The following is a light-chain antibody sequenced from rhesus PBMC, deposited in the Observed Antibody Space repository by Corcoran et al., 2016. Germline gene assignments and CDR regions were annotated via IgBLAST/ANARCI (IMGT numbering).Light chain of an antibody. CDR2: DVS. V-gene: IGLV2S7*01. CDR3: CSYPSSGSDI. Sequence: QSAPTQPPSVSGSPGQSVTISCTGTSSDIGGYNYVSWYQQHPGKAPKLMIYDVSSRPSGVSDRFSGSKSGNTASLTISGLQAEDEADYYCCSYPSSGSDIFGAGTRLTVL. J-gene: IGLJ1*01. CDR1: SSDIGGYNY.